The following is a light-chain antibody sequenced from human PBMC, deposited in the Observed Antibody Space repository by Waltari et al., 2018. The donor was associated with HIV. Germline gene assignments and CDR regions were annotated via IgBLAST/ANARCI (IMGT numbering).Light chain of an antibody. J-gene: IGLJ2*01. V-gene: IGLV2-14*01. CDR1: SDDVGGYHF. CDR2: ADR. Sequence: QSALTQPASVSGSPGRSITITCTVTSDDVGGYHFVSWYPLPSGAAPKLIIFADRARPSGVSSRFSASKSGNTATLTITGLLPDDEADYYCSSYTRSISVAFGGGTRVTV. CDR3: SSYTRSISVA.